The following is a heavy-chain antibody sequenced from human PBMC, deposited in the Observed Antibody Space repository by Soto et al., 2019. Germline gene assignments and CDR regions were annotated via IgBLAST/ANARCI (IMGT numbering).Heavy chain of an antibody. D-gene: IGHD1-26*01. CDR1: GGTFSSYA. CDR3: ARDPPLYSGLVRHQLDYYGMDV. J-gene: IGHJ6*02. V-gene: IGHV1-69*01. CDR2: IIPIFGTA. Sequence: QVQLVQSGAEVKKPGSSVKVSCKASGGTFSSYAISWVRQAPGQGLEWMGGIIPIFGTANYAQKFQGRVTITADESTSTAYMELSSLRSEDTAVYYCARDPPLYSGLVRHQLDYYGMDVWGQGTTVTVSS.